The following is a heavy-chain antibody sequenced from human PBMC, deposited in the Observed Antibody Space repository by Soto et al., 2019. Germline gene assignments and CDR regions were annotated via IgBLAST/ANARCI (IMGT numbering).Heavy chain of an antibody. CDR1: GYTFTGYY. CDR3: ARTNSGYDWEGF. D-gene: IGHD5-12*01. V-gene: IGHV1-2*02. CDR2: INANSGAT. J-gene: IGHJ4*02. Sequence: QVQLVQSGAEVKKPGASVKVSCKASGYTFTGYYLHWVRQAPGQGLEWMGWINANSGATSYAQKLQGRVTLTRDTSMGTAYMELSRLRPDDTAVYCCARTNSGYDWEGFWGQGTLVTVSS.